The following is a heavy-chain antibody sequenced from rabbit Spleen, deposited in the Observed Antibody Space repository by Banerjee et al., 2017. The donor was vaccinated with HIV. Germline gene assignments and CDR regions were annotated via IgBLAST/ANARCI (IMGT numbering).Heavy chain of an antibody. Sequence: QSLEESGGDLVKTGTSLTLTCTASGFSFISGYYMCWVRQAPGKGLEWIACIAAGSGGTTYYANWAKGRFTISKTSSTTVTLQMTSLTAADTATYFCARDLAGVIGWNFNLWGQGTLVTVS. J-gene: IGHJ4*01. CDR3: ARDLAGVIGWNFNL. D-gene: IGHD4-1*01. CDR2: IAAGSGGTT. CDR1: GFSFISGYY. V-gene: IGHV1S40*01.